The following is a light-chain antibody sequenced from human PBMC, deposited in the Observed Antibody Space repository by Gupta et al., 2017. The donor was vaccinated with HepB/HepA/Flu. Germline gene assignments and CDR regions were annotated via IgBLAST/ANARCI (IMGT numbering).Light chain of an antibody. CDR3: QQYYSMPLT. V-gene: IGKV4-1*01. J-gene: IGKJ4*02. CDR2: WAS. Sequence: DIVMTQSPDSLAVSLGERATINCKSSQNVLHSSNNKNNLAWYQQKGGQPPKLLIYWASTREFGVPDRFSGSGSGTDFTLTISSLQAEDVAVYYCQQYYSMPLTFGGGTKVEIK. CDR1: QNVLHSSNNKNN.